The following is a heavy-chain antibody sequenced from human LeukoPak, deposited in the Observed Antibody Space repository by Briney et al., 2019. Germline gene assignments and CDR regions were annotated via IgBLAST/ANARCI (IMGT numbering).Heavy chain of an antibody. CDR2: ITNSGNSK. CDR3: ARDLEYLNFDY. CDR1: EFTFSSYS. D-gene: IGHD3-3*01. J-gene: IGHJ4*02. Sequence: GGSLRLSCAASEFTFSSYSMNWVRQAPGKGLEWVSYITNSGNSKSYADSVKGRFTISRDNAKNSLYLQMNSLRAEDTAVYYCARDLEYLNFDYWGQGTLVTVSS. V-gene: IGHV3-48*04.